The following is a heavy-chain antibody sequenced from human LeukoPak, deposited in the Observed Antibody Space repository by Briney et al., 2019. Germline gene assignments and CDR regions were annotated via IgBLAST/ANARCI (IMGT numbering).Heavy chain of an antibody. CDR3: ARVVGYQYYFDF. V-gene: IGHV3-7*01. D-gene: IGHD5-18*01. CDR1: GFTFSSYW. J-gene: IGHJ4*02. Sequence: GGSLRLSCAASGFTFSSYWMSWVRQAPGKGLEWVANIKQDGSEKYYEDSMKGRFTISRDNAKNSRYLQMNSLRAEDTAVYYCARVVGYQYYFDFWGQGTLVTVSS. CDR2: IKQDGSEK.